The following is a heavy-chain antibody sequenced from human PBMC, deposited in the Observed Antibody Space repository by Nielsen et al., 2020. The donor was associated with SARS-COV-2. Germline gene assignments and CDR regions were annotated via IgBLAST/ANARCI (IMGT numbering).Heavy chain of an antibody. CDR3: ARGGDCSSTSCLKFDP. Sequence: WIRQPPGKGLEWIGEINHSGSTNYNPSLKSRVTISVDTSKNQFSLKLSSVTAADTAVYYCARGGDCSSTSCLKFDPWGQGTLVTVSS. J-gene: IGHJ5*02. CDR2: INHSGST. D-gene: IGHD2-2*01. V-gene: IGHV4-34*01.